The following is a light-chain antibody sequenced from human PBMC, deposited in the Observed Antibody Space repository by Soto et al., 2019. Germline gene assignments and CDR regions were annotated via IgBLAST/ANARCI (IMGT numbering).Light chain of an antibody. CDR1: SSDVGGYDY. J-gene: IGLJ1*01. CDR3: CSYGGSYSV. V-gene: IGLV2-11*01. Sequence: QSVLTQPRSVSGSPGQSVTMSCTGSSSDVGGYDYVSWYQQHPGTAPKLMIYDVSKRPSGVPGRFSGSQSGNTAFLTISGLQAEDEADYYCCSYGGSYSVFGTGTKVTVL. CDR2: DVS.